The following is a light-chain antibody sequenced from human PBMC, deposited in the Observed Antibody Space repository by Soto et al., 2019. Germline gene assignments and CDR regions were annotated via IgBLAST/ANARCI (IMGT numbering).Light chain of an antibody. CDR3: NSYTSKSTGV. CDR1: SSDVGGYNY. J-gene: IGLJ1*01. CDR2: EVS. V-gene: IGLV2-14*01. Sequence: QSALNQPASVSGSPGQSITISCTGTSSDVGGYNYVSWYQQHPGKAPKLIIYEVSNRPSGVSHRFSGSKSGNIASLTISGLQAEDEADYYCNSYTSKSTGVFGTGTKLTVL.